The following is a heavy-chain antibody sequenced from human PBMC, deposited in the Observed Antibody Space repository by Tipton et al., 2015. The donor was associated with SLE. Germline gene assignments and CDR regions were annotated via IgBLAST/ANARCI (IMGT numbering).Heavy chain of an antibody. J-gene: IGHJ6*02. CDR1: RFTFSTSW. V-gene: IGHV3-7*03. Sequence: SLRLSCIASRFTFSTSWMTWVRQAPGKGLEWVANIKQDGSQIYYEDSVKGRFTISRDNAKNSLYLQMNSLRADDTAVYYCARLGFCSGTSCFFGMDVWGQGTTVTVSS. D-gene: IGHD2-2*01. CDR3: ARLGFCSGTSCFFGMDV. CDR2: IKQDGSQI.